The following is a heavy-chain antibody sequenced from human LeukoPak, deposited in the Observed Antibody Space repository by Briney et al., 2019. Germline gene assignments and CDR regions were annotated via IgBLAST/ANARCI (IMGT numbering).Heavy chain of an antibody. CDR1: GFTFSNAW. V-gene: IGHV3-15*01. Sequence: PGGSLRLSCAASGFTFSNAWMIWVRQAPGKGLEWVGRIHSKTDGGTTEYAAPVKGRFTISRDDSENTLYLQMNSLKIEDTAVYYCTTYFSTARLDHWGQGTLVTVSS. D-gene: IGHD4-17*01. CDR2: IHSKTDGGTT. CDR3: TTYFSTARLDH. J-gene: IGHJ4*02.